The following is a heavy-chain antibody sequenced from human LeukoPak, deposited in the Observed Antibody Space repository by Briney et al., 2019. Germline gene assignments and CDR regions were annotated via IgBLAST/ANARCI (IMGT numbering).Heavy chain of an antibody. CDR2: MNPNSGNT. CDR1: GYTFTSYD. V-gene: IGHV1-8*01. D-gene: IGHD2-2*01. Sequence: ASVKVSCKASGYTFTSYDINWVRQATGQGLEWMGWMNPNSGNTGYAQKFQGRVTMTRNTSISTAYMELSSLRSEDTAVYYCARGCSSTSCKYSSGWYFNFDYWGQGTLVTVSS. CDR3: ARGCSSTSCKYSSGWYFNFDY. J-gene: IGHJ4*02.